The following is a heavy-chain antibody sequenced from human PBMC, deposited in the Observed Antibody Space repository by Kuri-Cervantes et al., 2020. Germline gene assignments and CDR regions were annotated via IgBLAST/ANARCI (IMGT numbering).Heavy chain of an antibody. V-gene: IGHV4-4*07. CDR3: ASITMTWGWFDP. Sequence: SETLSLTCTVSGGSISSYYWSWIRQPAGKGLEWIGRIYTSGSTNYNPSLKSRVTMSVDTSKNQFSLKLSSVTAADTAVYYCASITMTWGWFDPWGQGTLVTVSS. J-gene: IGHJ5*02. CDR1: GGSISSYY. D-gene: IGHD3-22*01. CDR2: IYTSGST.